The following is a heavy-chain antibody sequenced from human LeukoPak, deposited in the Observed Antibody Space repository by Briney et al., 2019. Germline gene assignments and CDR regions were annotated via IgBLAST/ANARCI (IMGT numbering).Heavy chain of an antibody. CDR1: GFNFSDSR. J-gene: IGHJ4*02. CDR3: VRGDWYFES. Sequence: QPGGSLRLSCATSGFNFSDSRMTWVRQAPGKGLQWVANINRDGTEKHFLDSVEGRFTISRDNAKKSLYLQMSSLRPRDTAVYFCVRGDWYFESWGQGTLVTVSS. V-gene: IGHV3-7*04. D-gene: IGHD2-21*01. CDR2: INRDGTEK.